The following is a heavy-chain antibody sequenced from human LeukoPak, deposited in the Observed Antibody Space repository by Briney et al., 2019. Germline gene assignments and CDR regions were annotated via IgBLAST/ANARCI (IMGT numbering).Heavy chain of an antibody. CDR1: GGSISSQY. D-gene: IGHD3-3*01. CDR3: ARLYDFWSGNYTFDY. V-gene: IGHV4-39*01. J-gene: IGHJ4*02. Sequence: KTSETLSLTCTVSGGSISSQYWSWIRQPPGKGLEWIGTMYYSGSTYYNPSLRSRVTIFVDTSKNQFSLKLSSVTAADTAMYYCARLYDFWSGNYTFDYWGQGTLVTVSS. CDR2: MYYSGST.